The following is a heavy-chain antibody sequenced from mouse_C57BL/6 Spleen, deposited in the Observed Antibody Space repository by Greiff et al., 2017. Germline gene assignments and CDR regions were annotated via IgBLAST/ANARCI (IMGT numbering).Heavy chain of an antibody. Sequence: QVQLQQPGAELVMPGASVKLSCKASGYTFTSYWMHWVKQRPGQGLEWIGEIDPSDSYTNYNQKFKGKSTLTVDKSSSTAYMQLSSLTSEDSAVYYCAGCAHASESAWFAYWGQGTLVTVSA. D-gene: IGHD3-2*02. CDR2: IDPSDSYT. CDR3: AGCAHASESAWFAY. CDR1: GYTFTSYW. J-gene: IGHJ3*01. V-gene: IGHV1-69*01.